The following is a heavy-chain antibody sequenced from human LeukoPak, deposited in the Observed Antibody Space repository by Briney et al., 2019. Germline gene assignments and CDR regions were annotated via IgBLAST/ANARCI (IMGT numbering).Heavy chain of an antibody. CDR1: GGSISDGGYY. D-gene: IGHD1-14*01. CDR2: IYDSGAT. Sequence: SQTLSLTCAVSGGSISDGGYYWSWIRQHPGKGLEWIGYIYDSGATYYSPALQSRVAISVDTSDNKFSLKLRSLSAADTAVYYCARGGDRRGFDYWGQGTLVTVSS. CDR3: ARGGDRRGFDY. V-gene: IGHV4-31*11. J-gene: IGHJ4*02.